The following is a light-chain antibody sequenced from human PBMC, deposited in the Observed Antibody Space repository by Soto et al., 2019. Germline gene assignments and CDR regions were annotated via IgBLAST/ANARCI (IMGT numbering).Light chain of an antibody. CDR2: EVS. Sequence: QSVLTQPPSASGSPGQSVTISCTGTSGDVGGYNYVSWYQHHPGKAPKLMIYEVSKRPSGVPDRFSGSKSGNTASLTVSGLQAEDEADYYCSSYAGSNSWVFGGGTKLTVL. V-gene: IGLV2-8*01. CDR3: SSYAGSNSWV. J-gene: IGLJ3*02. CDR1: SGDVGGYNY.